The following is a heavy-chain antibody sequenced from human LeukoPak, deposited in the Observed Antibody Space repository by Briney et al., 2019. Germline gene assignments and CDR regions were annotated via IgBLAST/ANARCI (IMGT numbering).Heavy chain of an antibody. Sequence: SGGSLRLSCAASGFTFSSYWMHWVRQAPGKGLVWVSRINSDGSSTSYADSVKGRFTISRDNARNTLYLQMNSLRAEDTAVYYCARAYCSGGSCTPGYFDLWGRGTLVTVSS. CDR2: INSDGSST. J-gene: IGHJ2*01. CDR1: GFTFSSYW. CDR3: ARAYCSGGSCTPGYFDL. V-gene: IGHV3-74*01. D-gene: IGHD2-15*01.